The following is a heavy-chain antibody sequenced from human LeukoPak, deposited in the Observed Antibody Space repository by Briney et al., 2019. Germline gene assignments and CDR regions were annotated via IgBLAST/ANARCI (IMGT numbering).Heavy chain of an antibody. CDR2: IYYSGST. Sequence: GSLRLSCVVSGFDFSGFSMSWIRQPPGKGLEWIGYIYYSGSTNYNPSLKSRVTISVDTSKNQFSLKLSSVTAADTAVYYCARRERYDYVWGSYRRKRGFDPWGQGTLVTVSS. D-gene: IGHD3-16*02. J-gene: IGHJ5*02. CDR1: GFDFSGFS. CDR3: ARRERYDYVWGSYRRKRGFDP. V-gene: IGHV4-59*12.